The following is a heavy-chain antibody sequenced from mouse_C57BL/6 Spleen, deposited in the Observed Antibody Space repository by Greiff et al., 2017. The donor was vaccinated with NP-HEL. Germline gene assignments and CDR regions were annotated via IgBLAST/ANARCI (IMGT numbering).Heavy chain of an antibody. CDR2: IRNKANGYTT. J-gene: IGHJ4*01. Sequence: EVQRVESGGGLVQPGASLRLSCAASGFTFTDYYMSWVRQPPGKAPEWLALIRNKANGYTTEYTASVKGRFTISRDNSQNILYLQMNTLRAEDSATYYCVKEGYDFYYAMDYWGQGTSVTVSS. CDR3: VKEGYDFYYAMDY. V-gene: IGHV7-4*01. D-gene: IGHD2-2*01. CDR1: GFTFTDYY.